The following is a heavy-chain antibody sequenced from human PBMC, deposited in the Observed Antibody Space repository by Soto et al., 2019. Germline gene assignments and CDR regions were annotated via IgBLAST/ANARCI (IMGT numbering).Heavy chain of an antibody. CDR2: IYWDDAK. V-gene: IGHV2-5*02. CDR1: GFSLSTSGVG. J-gene: IGHJ4*02. CDR3: ALSITICGVVINQAFDY. Sequence: QITLKESGPTLVKPTQTLTLTCTFSGFSLSTSGVGVGWIRQPPGKALEWLALIYWDDAKRHSPSLKSRLTIPKDSSKNQVVLTMTNMDPVDTATYYCALSITICGVVINQAFDYCGQGTLVTVSS. D-gene: IGHD3-3*01.